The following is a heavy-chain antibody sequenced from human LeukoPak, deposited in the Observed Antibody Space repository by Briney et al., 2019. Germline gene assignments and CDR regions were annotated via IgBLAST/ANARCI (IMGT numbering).Heavy chain of an antibody. V-gene: IGHV4-39*01. J-gene: IGHJ5*02. CDR1: GGSITSSSHH. CDR3: ARLRRGYDLDP. D-gene: IGHD5-12*01. CDR2: IYYSGTT. Sequence: SETLSLTCTVSGGSITSSSHHWGWLRQPPGKGLEWIGSIYYSGTTYYKPSLRSRVTISVDTSKNQFYLRLTSVTAADTAVYYCARLRRGYDLDPWGQGTLVTVSS.